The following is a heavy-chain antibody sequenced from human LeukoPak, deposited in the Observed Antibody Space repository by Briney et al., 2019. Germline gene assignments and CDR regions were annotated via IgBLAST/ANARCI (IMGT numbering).Heavy chain of an antibody. V-gene: IGHV4-34*01. J-gene: IGHJ6*02. CDR1: GGSFSDYY. CDR2: INHSGRN. Sequence: SETLSLTCAVYGGSFSDYYWSWIRQPPGKGLEWIGEINHSGRNNFNPSLKSRVTISVDTSKNQFSLRLSSVTAADTAVYYCARITDRTIFGEIMHGFVWGQGTPVTVSS. CDR3: ARITDRTIFGEIMHGFV. D-gene: IGHD3-3*01.